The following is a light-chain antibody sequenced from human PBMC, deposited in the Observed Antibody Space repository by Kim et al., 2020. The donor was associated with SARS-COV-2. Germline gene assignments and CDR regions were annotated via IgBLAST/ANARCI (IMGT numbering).Light chain of an antibody. Sequence: DIQMTQSPSAMSASVGDTVTISCRANQDINQNLVWFQQKPGQVPKRLIYAASRPQSGVPSRFSGSGSGTEFTLTITSLQPEDFATYYCQQHRSYPRTFGQGTKLEI. J-gene: IGKJ2*01. CDR3: QQHRSYPRT. V-gene: IGKV1-17*03. CDR2: AAS. CDR1: QDINQN.